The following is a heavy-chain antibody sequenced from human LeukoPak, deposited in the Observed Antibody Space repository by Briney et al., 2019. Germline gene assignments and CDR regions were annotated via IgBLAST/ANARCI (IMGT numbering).Heavy chain of an antibody. CDR3: ARDPSIDY. V-gene: IGHV3-33*01. D-gene: IGHD3-9*01. J-gene: IGHJ4*02. CDR1: GFTFSSYG. Sequence: PGRSLRLSCAASGFTFSSYGMHWVRQAPGKGLEWVAVIWYDGSNKYYADPVQGRLTISRDNSKTTLYLQMNSLRAEDTAVYYCARDPSIDYWGQGTLVTVSS. CDR2: IWYDGSNK.